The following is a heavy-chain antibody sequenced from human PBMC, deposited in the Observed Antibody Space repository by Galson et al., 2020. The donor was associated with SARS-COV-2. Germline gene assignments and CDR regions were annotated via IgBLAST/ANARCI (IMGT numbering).Heavy chain of an antibody. J-gene: IGHJ6*02. Sequence: SETLSLTCTVSGGSISSGSYYWSWIRQPAGKGLEWIGRIYTSGSTNYNPSLKSRVTISVDTSKNQFSLKLSSVTAADTAVYYCARERGPIVGATDGPVKGMDVWGQGTTVTVSS. CDR2: IYTSGST. CDR3: ARERGPIVGATDGPVKGMDV. CDR1: GGSISSGSYY. V-gene: IGHV4-61*02. D-gene: IGHD1-26*01.